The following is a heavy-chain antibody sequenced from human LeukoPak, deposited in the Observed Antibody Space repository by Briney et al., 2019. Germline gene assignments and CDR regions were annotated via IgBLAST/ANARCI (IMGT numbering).Heavy chain of an antibody. CDR2: IYYTGNT. V-gene: IGHV4-59*08. D-gene: IGHD2-15*01. CDR1: GVSISNHY. J-gene: IGHJ4*02. CDR3: VRHSRVVAFDY. Sequence: PSETLSLTCTVSGVSISNHYSSWIRQPPGKGLEWIGYIYYTGNTNYNPSLKSRVTISEDTFKNQVSLELSSVTAADTAVYYCVRHSRVVAFDYWGQGNLVTVSS.